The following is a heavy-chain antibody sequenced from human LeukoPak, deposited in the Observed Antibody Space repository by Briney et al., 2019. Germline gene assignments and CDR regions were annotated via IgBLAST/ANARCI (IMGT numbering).Heavy chain of an antibody. CDR1: GYTFTSYG. Sequence: GASVKVSCKASGYTFTSYGISWVRQAPGQGLEWMGWISAYNGNTNYAQKFQGRVTITTDESTSTAYMELSSLRSEDTAVYYCARDRKYYCSSTSCYRDWFDPWGQGTLVTVSS. CDR2: ISAYNGNT. D-gene: IGHD2-2*01. CDR3: ARDRKYYCSSTSCYRDWFDP. V-gene: IGHV1-18*01. J-gene: IGHJ5*02.